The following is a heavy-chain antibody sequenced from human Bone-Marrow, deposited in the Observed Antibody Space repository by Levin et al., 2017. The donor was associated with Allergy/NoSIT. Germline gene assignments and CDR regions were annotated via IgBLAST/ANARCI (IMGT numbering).Heavy chain of an antibody. D-gene: IGHD3-3*01. CDR3: ARQGTDYDFWSGTDPLPTTYYYYYGMDV. CDR1: GFTFSDYY. J-gene: IGHJ6*02. Sequence: GGSLRLSCAASGFTFSDYYMSWIRQAPGKGLEWVSYISSSGSTIYYADSVKGRFTISRDNAKNSLYLQMNSLRAEDTAVYYCARQGTDYDFWSGTDPLPTTYYYYYGMDVWGQGTTVTVSS. CDR2: ISSSGSTI. V-gene: IGHV3-11*01.